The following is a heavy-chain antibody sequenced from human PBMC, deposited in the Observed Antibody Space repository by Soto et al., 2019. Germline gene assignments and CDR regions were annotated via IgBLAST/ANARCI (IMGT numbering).Heavy chain of an antibody. Sequence: QVQLQESGPGLVQPSGTLSLTCAVSGGSITGSHWWNWVRQPPGKGLEWIGEVYHSGTTNFNPSLKSRVTISVDKSHDQLSLHLYSVTAADTAVYYCVRDAPFPSVGDTKSWYFDLWGRGALVIVSS. CDR1: GGSITGSHW. CDR3: VRDAPFPSVGDTKSWYFDL. J-gene: IGHJ2*01. V-gene: IGHV4-4*02. D-gene: IGHD1-26*01. CDR2: VYHSGTT.